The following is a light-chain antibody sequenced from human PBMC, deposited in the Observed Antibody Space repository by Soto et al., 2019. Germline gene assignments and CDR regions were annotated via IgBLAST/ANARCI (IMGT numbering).Light chain of an antibody. CDR2: DAS. CDR1: QSISLS. J-gene: IGKJ1*01. CDR3: QQRTDWPPWT. V-gene: IGKV3-11*01. Sequence: EIVLTQSPATLSLSPGERATLSCRASQSISLSLAWYQHKPGQAPRLLIYDASKRATGIPARFSGSGSGTDFSLSISSLEHEDFVVYYCQQRTDWPPWTFGQGTKVEIK.